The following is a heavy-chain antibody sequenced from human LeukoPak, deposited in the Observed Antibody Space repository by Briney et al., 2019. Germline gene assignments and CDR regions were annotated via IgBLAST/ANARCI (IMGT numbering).Heavy chain of an antibody. J-gene: IGHJ4*02. CDR2: IYYSGST. Sequence: SETLSLTCTVSGGSISSSSYYWGWIRQPPGKGLEWIGSIYYSGSTYYNPSLKSRVTISADTSKNQFSLKLSSVTAADTAVYYCARRIAAAVRYFDYWGQGTLGTVSS. CDR1: GGSISSSSYY. V-gene: IGHV4-39*01. CDR3: ARRIAAAVRYFDY. D-gene: IGHD6-13*01.